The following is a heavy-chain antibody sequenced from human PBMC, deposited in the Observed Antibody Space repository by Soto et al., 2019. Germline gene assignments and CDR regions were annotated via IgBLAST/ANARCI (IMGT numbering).Heavy chain of an antibody. Sequence: QVQLQESGPGLVKPSETLSLTCTVSGGSMSNYHWYWIRLPQGKGLELIGYASHTGVTNYHPSLDGRVTVSVETSKSQVSLELRSVTAADTAVYYCARGNQLIFVYWGQGILVTASS. CDR1: GGSMSNYH. D-gene: IGHD2-21*01. CDR3: ARGNQLIFVY. CDR2: ASHTGVT. V-gene: IGHV4-59*01. J-gene: IGHJ4*02.